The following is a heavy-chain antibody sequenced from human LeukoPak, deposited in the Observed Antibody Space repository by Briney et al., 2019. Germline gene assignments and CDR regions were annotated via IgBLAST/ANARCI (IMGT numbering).Heavy chain of an antibody. J-gene: IGHJ4*02. V-gene: IGHV4-59*01. CDR2: IYHSGTT. CDR1: GGSISSYY. Sequence: PSETLSFTCTVSGGSISSYYWSWIRQPPGKGLEWIGYIYHSGTTNHNPSLKSRVTISVDTSKSQFSLKLSSVTAADTAIYYCARNIVGPRQVDYWGQGTLVTVSS. D-gene: IGHD1-26*01. CDR3: ARNIVGPRQVDY.